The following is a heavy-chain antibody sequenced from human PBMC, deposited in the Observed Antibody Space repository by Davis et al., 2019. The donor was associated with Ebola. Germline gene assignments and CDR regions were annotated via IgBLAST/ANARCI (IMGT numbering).Heavy chain of an antibody. V-gene: IGHV3-23*01. J-gene: IGHJ4*02. Sequence: GESPKTPCAAPCFPLSSYAMPRVRQPPAQGLEWVSAISGSGGTTEYADSAKGRFTISRDNAKTTVYLQMNSLRVEDTAVYYCAKDISPHNGVIVTQVESWGQRSLFTVSS. D-gene: IGHD1-1*01. CDR1: CFPLSSYA. CDR2: ISGSGGTT. CDR3: AKDISPHNGVIVTQVES.